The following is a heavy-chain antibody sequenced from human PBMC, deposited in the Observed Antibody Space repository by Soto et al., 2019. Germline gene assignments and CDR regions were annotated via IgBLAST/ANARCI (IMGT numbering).Heavy chain of an antibody. V-gene: IGHV4-30-2*01. J-gene: IGHJ5*02. CDR1: GGSISSGGYS. D-gene: IGHD3-9*01. Sequence: SETLSLTCAVSGGSISSGGYSWSWIRQPPGKGLEWIGYIYHSGSTYYNPSLKSRVTISVDRSKNQFSLKLSSVTAADTAVYYCARGYDILTSPDWFDPWGQGTLVT. CDR3: ARGYDILTSPDWFDP. CDR2: IYHSGST.